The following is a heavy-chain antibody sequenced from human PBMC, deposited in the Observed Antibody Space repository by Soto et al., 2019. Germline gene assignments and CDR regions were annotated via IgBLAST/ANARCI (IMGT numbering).Heavy chain of an antibody. D-gene: IGHD1-26*01. J-gene: IGHJ5*02. V-gene: IGHV3-33*01. CDR3: ARDLGNRGSYYRNWFDP. CDR1: GFTFSSYG. Sequence: QVQLVESGGGVVQPVRSLRLSCAASGFTFSSYGMHWVRQAPGKGLEWVAVIWYDGSNQYYADSVKGRFTISRDNSKNTLYLQRNSLRAEDTAVYYCARDLGNRGSYYRNWFDPWGQGTLVIVAS. CDR2: IWYDGSNQ.